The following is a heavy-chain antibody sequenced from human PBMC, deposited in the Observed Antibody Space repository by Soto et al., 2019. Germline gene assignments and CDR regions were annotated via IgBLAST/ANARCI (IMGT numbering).Heavy chain of an antibody. Sequence: HVQLVQSGAEVKKPGSSVKCSCKASGGTFSLYASSWVRQAPGQGLEWMRGIIPIFGTANYAQKFQGRVTITADKSKSTAYMELNSLRCEDTAVYYGASLVRGRNPHARWYEGWFDPWGQGTLVTVSS. J-gene: IGHJ5*02. CDR1: GGTFSLYA. V-gene: IGHV1-69*06. CDR3: ASLVRGRNPHARWYEGWFDP. CDR2: IIPIFGTA. D-gene: IGHD6-13*01.